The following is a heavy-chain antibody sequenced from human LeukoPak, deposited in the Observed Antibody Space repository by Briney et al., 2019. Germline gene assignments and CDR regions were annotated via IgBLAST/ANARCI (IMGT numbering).Heavy chain of an antibody. D-gene: IGHD1-26*01. Sequence: PGGSLRLSCAASGFTFSSYGMHWVRQAPGKGLEWVANIKQDGSEKYYVDSVKGRFTISRDNAKNSLYLQMNSLRAEDTAVYYCARDRVGATLRYYYYMDVWGKGTTVTVSS. CDR2: IKQDGSEK. CDR3: ARDRVGATLRYYYYMDV. CDR1: GFTFSSYG. J-gene: IGHJ6*03. V-gene: IGHV3-7*01.